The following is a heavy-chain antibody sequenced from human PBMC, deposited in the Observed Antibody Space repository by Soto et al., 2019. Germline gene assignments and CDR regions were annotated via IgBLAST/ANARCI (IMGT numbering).Heavy chain of an antibody. CDR2: IYHSGST. CDR3: ARAGGLGAVAVDY. V-gene: IGHV4-30-2*01. CDR1: GGSISSGGYS. Sequence: QLQLQESGSGLVKPSQTLSLTCAVSGGSISSGGYSWSWIRQPPGKGLEWIGYIYHSGSTYYNPSLKSRVTISVDRSKNQFYLQLSSVTAADTAVYYCARAGGLGAVAVDYWGQGTLVTVSS. D-gene: IGHD6-19*01. J-gene: IGHJ4*02.